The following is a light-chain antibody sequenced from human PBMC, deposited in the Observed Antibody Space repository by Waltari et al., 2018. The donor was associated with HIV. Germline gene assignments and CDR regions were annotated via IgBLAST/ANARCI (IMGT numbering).Light chain of an antibody. J-gene: IGLJ1*01. CDR2: EVN. V-gene: IGLV2-8*01. CDR1: SSDVAGYNL. CDR3: SSYAGTRYV. Sequence: QSALTQPPSPSGSPGQSVTISCPGTSSDVAGYNLFSWYQQHPGKAPKLIIYEVNKLPSGVPDRFSGSKSGNTASLTVSGLQAEDEADYYCSSYAGTRYVFGTGTKVTVL.